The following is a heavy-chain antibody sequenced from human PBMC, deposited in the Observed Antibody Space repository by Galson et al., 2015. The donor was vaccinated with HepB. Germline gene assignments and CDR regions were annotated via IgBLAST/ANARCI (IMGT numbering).Heavy chain of an antibody. CDR2: INPNSGGT. J-gene: IGHJ4*02. Sequence: SVKASCKPSGYTFTGYYMPWVRQAPGQGLEWMGWINPNSGGTNYAQKFQGSVTMPRDTSISTAYMELSRLRSYDTAVYYCARDLPYYYDSDGFDYWGQGTLVTVSS. V-gene: IGHV1-2*02. CDR3: ARDLPYYYDSDGFDY. D-gene: IGHD3-22*01. CDR1: GYTFTGYY.